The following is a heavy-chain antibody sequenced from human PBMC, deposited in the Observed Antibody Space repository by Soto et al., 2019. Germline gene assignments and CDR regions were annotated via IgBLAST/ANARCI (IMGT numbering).Heavy chain of an antibody. CDR1: GGTFSTYA. J-gene: IGHJ4*02. CDR2: IIPLFGTA. V-gene: IGHV1-69*01. Sequence: QVQLVQSGAEVKQPGSSVKVSCKTSGGTFSTYAIYWVRQAPGQGLEWMGAIIPLFGTADYAQKFQGRVTITADESTSTASMELSSLRSEDTAVYYCARPKGSYSSGYYYFDYWGQRTLVTVSS. D-gene: IGHD6-19*01. CDR3: ARPKGSYSSGYYYFDY.